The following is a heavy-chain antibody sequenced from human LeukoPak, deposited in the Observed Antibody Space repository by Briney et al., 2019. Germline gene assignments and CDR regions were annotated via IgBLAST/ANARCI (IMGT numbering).Heavy chain of an antibody. CDR2: ITGRSRYI. CDR1: GFTFSSYT. CDR3: AKDLTVTSTCYCDA. J-gene: IGHJ5*02. Sequence: GGSLRLSCAASGFTFSSYTMNWVRQAPGKGLEWVSSITGRSRYIYYADSVRGRFTISRDNAKNSLYLQMNSLRAEDTAVYYCAKDLTVTSTCYCDAWGQGTLVTVSS. D-gene: IGHD4-11*01. V-gene: IGHV3-21*01.